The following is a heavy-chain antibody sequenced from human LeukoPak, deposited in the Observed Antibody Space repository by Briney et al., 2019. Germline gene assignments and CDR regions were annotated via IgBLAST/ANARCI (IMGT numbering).Heavy chain of an antibody. J-gene: IGHJ4*02. Sequence: GGSLRLSCAASGFIFSSFAMSWVRQVPGKGLEWASSISDSGGSTYYAGSVKGRFTISRDNSKNTLYLQMNSLRAGDTAIYYCAKDRGRAATADYFDCWGQGTLVTVSS. CDR2: ISDSGGST. CDR1: GFIFSSFA. V-gene: IGHV3-23*01. D-gene: IGHD2-15*01. CDR3: AKDRGRAATADYFDC.